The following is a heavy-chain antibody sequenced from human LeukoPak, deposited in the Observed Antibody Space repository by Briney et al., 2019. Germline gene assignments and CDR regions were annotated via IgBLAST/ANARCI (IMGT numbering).Heavy chain of an antibody. V-gene: IGHV4-39*07. CDR2: IYYSGST. CDR1: GGSISSSSYY. D-gene: IGHD4-17*01. CDR3: AREVYRKAYGDYGGFDP. J-gene: IGHJ5*02. Sequence: SETLSLTCTVSGGSISSSSYYWGWIRQPPGKGLEWIGSIYYSGSTYYNPSLNSRVTISVDTSKNQFSLKLSSVTAADTAVYYCAREVYRKAYGDYGGFDPWGQGTLVTVSS.